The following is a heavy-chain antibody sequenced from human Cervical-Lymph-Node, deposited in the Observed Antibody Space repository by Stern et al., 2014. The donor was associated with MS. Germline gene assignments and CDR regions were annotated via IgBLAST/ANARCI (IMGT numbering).Heavy chain of an antibody. V-gene: IGHV4-4*02. Sequence: QVQLQESGPGLVKPSGTLSLTCVVSGGSISSSNWWSWVRQPPGKGLEWIGVIYHSGRTNYNTSLKGRVTISVAKSKNQFSLNLSSVPAADTAVYYCARAYCSGGNCYGMDVWGQGTTVTVSS. CDR1: GGSISSSNW. CDR3: ARAYCSGGNCYGMDV. J-gene: IGHJ6*02. D-gene: IGHD2-15*01. CDR2: IYHSGRT.